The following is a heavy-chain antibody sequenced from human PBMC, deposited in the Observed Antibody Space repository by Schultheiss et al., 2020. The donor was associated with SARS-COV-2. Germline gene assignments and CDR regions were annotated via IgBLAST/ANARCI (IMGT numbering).Heavy chain of an antibody. CDR1: GFTFSTYW. Sequence: GGSLRLSCAASGFTFSTYWMSWVRQAPGKGLEWVSGISWNSGSIGYADSVKGRFTISRDNAKNSLYLQMNSLRAEDTALYYCAKDAAAYANAFDIWGQGTMVTVSS. CDR3: AKDAAAYANAFDI. CDR2: ISWNSGSI. V-gene: IGHV3-9*01. D-gene: IGHD2-2*01. J-gene: IGHJ3*02.